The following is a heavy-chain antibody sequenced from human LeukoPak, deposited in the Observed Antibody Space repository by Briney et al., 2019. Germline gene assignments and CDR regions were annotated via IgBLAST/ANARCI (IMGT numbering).Heavy chain of an antibody. CDR1: GGSFSGYY. J-gene: IGHJ4*02. V-gene: IGHV4-34*01. CDR3: ARGSGGSCYYDY. D-gene: IGHD2-15*01. CDR2: INHSGST. Sequence: PSETLSLTCAVYGGSFSGYYWSWIRQPPEKGLEWIGEINHSGSTNYNPSLKSRVTISVDTSKNQFSLKLSSVTAADTAVYYCARGSGGSCYYDYWGQGTLVTVSS.